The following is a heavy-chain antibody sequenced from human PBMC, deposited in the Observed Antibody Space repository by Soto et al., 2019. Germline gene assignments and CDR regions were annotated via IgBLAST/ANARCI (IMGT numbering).Heavy chain of an antibody. V-gene: IGHV4-38-2*02. CDR2: IYHSGTT. D-gene: IGHD3-22*01. J-gene: IGHJ5*02. CDR1: GFSISSGYF. Sequence: SETLSLTCAVSGFSISSGYFWGWIRQPPGKGPEWLGSIYHSGTTYYNPSVKGRVTISVDTSKNQFSLKMSSVTAADTAVYYCAGESCGYYWFGPWGQGTLVTVSS. CDR3: AGESCGYYWFGP.